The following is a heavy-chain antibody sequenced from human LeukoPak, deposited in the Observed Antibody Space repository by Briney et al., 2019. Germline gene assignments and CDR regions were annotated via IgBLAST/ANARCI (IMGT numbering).Heavy chain of an antibody. Sequence: SETLSLTCTVSGGSISSYYWSWIRQPPGKGLEWIGYIYYSGTTNYNPSLKSRVTISVDTSKNQFSLKLSSVTAADTAVYYCARHIVVVPPENYYYGMDVWGQGTTVTVSS. D-gene: IGHD2-2*01. V-gene: IGHV4-59*12. CDR2: IYYSGTT. CDR1: GGSISSYY. CDR3: ARHIVVVPPENYYYGMDV. J-gene: IGHJ6*02.